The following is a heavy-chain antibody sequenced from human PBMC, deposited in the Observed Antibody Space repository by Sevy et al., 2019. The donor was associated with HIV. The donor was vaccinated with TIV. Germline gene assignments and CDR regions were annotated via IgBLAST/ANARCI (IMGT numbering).Heavy chain of an antibody. CDR2: IKSKTDGGTT. V-gene: IGHV3-15*01. J-gene: IGHJ6*02. CDR3: TTAVDFWSGYSYGRDV. Sequence: GGSLRLSCAASGFTFSNAWMSWVRQAPGKGLEWVGRIKSKTDGGTTDYAAPVKGRFTISRDDSKNTLYLQMNSLKTEDRAVYYCTTAVDFWSGYSYGRDVWGQGTTVTVSS. D-gene: IGHD3-3*01. CDR1: GFTFSNAW.